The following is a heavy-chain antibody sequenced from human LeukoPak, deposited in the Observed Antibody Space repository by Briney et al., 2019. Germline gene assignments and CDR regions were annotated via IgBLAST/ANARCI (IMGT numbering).Heavy chain of an antibody. J-gene: IGHJ4*02. CDR3: ARVPRKILGSSGYYFDY. CDR2: INPSGGST. D-gene: IGHD3-22*01. Sequence: ASVKVSCKASGYTFTSYYMHWVRQAPGQGLEWMGIINPSGGSTSYAQKFQGRVTMTRDTSTSTVYMELSSLRSEGTAVYYCARVPRKILGSSGYYFDYWGQGTLVTVSS. V-gene: IGHV1-46*01. CDR1: GYTFTSYY.